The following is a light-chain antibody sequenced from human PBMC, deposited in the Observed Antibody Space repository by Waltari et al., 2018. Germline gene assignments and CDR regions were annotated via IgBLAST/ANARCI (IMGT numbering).Light chain of an antibody. CDR2: EVS. CDR1: SSDIGAYNF. Sequence: QSALTQPPSASGSPGQSVTISCAGTSSDIGAYNFVSWYHQHPGKAPNLMIFEVSNRPSGVPDRFSGSKSGNTASLTVSGLQSDDEGDYYCCAFTGRSWVFGGGTKLTVL. V-gene: IGLV2-8*01. J-gene: IGLJ3*02. CDR3: CAFTGRSWV.